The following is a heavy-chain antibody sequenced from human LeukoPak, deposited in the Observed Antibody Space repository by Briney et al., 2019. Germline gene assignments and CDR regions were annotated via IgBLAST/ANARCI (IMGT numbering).Heavy chain of an antibody. Sequence: PGGSLRLSCAASGFTFSSYAMSWVRQAPGKGLEWVSAISGSGGSTYYADSVKGRFTISRDNSKNTLYLQMNSLRAEDTAVYYCXKSXXXXXGSYSXXXXWGQXXXXXV. CDR2: ISGSGGST. CDR3: XKSXXXXXGSYSXXXX. D-gene: IGHD3-10*01. J-gene: IGHJ4*02. V-gene: IGHV3-23*01. CDR1: GFTFSSYA.